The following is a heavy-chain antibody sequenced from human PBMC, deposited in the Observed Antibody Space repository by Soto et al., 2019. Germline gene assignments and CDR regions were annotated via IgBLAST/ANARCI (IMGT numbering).Heavy chain of an antibody. V-gene: IGHV4-30-4*01. CDR3: ASDGRSDFWSGQKFDP. CDR2: IYYSGST. CDR1: GGSISSGDCY. Sequence: PSERLSRTCTVAGGSISSGDCYWSWMRQPPGKSLEWIWYIYYSGSTYYNPSLKRRVTISVDTSKNQFSLKRSSVTAAATAVYSCASDGRSDFWSGQKFDPCGQGTMV. D-gene: IGHD3-3*01. J-gene: IGHJ5*02.